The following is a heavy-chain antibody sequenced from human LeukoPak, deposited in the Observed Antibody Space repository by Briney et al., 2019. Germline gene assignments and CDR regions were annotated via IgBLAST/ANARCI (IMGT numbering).Heavy chain of an antibody. CDR2: TYYRSTWYN. V-gene: IGHV6-1*01. Sequence: SQTLSLTCAISGDSFSSKSVGWGWLRQSPSXXLXWLGRTYYRSTWYNDYAISMKSLITINPDTSKNQFSLQLNSVTPEDTAVYYCARDLESGSYEHYFDYWGQGTLVTVSS. CDR3: ARDLESGSYEHYFDY. CDR1: GDSFSSKSVG. J-gene: IGHJ4*02. D-gene: IGHD1-26*01.